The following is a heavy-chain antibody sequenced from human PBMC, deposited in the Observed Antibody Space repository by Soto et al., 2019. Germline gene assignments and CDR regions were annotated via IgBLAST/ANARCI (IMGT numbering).Heavy chain of an antibody. CDR1: GGSFSCYY. Sequence: SETLSLTCAVYGGSFSCYYWSWIRQPPGKGLEWIGEINHSGSTNYNPSLKSRVTISVDTSKNQFSLKLSSVTAADTAVYYCARSRIFRITMIVVVIYAFDYWGQGTLVTVSS. D-gene: IGHD3-22*01. CDR2: INHSGST. CDR3: ARSRIFRITMIVVVIYAFDY. V-gene: IGHV4-34*01. J-gene: IGHJ4*02.